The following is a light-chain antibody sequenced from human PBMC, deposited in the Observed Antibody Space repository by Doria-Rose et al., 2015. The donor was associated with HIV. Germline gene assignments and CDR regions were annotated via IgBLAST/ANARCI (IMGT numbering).Light chain of an antibody. J-gene: IGKJ2*01. V-gene: IGKV2-28*01. CDR1: QSLLHTIGYNY. CDR3: MQALQTPYT. Sequence: PGQPASISCRSSQSLLHTIGYNYLDWYLQKPGQSPQLLVYLGSNRASGVPDRFSGSGSGTDFTLKISRVEAEDVGVYYCMQALQTPYTFGQGTKLEIK. CDR2: LGS.